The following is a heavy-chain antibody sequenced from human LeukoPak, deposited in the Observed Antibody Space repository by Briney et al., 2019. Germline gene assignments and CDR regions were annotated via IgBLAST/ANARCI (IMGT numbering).Heavy chain of an antibody. D-gene: IGHD2-8*01. Sequence: SETPSLTCTVSGGSVSSGSYYWSWIRQPPGKGLEWIGYVYYSGSTNYNPSLKSRVTISVDTSKNQFSLKLSSVTAADTAVYFCARVGSYYDAFDIWGQGTMVTVSS. CDR1: GGSVSSGSYY. CDR2: VYYSGST. J-gene: IGHJ3*02. V-gene: IGHV4-61*01. CDR3: ARVGSYYDAFDI.